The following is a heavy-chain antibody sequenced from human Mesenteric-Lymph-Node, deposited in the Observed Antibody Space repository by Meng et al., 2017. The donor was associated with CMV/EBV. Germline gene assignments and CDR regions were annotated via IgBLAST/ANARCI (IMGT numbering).Heavy chain of an antibody. Sequence: SVKVSCKASGYTFNDYYIHWVRQARGQRLEWIGWIVVSSANTDYAQEFQERVTISRDMSTSTAYMELSSLTSEDTAVYYCAADHHDYSSYDYYYGLDVWGQGTTVTVSS. CDR2: IVVSSANT. J-gene: IGHJ6*02. V-gene: IGHV1-58*02. CDR3: AADHHDYSSYDYYYGLDV. CDR1: GYTFNDYY. D-gene: IGHD4-11*01.